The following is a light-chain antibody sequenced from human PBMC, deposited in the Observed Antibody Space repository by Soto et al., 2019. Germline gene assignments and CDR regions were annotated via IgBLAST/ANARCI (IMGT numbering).Light chain of an antibody. CDR1: QSVDTY. V-gene: IGKV3-11*01. CDR3: QQRGKWPST. Sequence: EVLLTQSPDTLSLSPGETATLSCRASQSVDTYVAWYQQKPGQAPRLLIYDAYSRAAGVAARFTGRGSATDFTLTITSLEPEDFAVYYCQQRGKWPSTFGPGTRVEMK. CDR2: DAY. J-gene: IGKJ2*02.